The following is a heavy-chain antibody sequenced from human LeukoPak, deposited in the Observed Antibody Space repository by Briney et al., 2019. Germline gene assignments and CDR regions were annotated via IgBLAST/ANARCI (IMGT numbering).Heavy chain of an antibody. CDR1: GLSLSSNN. D-gene: IGHD1-14*01. V-gene: IGHV3-48*04. CDR3: TKDLGLRRMI. CDR2: ISAGSGTV. J-gene: IGHJ2*01. Sequence: GGSLRLSCAASGLSLSSNNMHWVRQAPGGGLEWPSYISAGSGTVFSADSAKGRFSISRDNARESLFLQMNSLRVDDTAVYYCTKDLGLRRMIWGRGTLVIVSS.